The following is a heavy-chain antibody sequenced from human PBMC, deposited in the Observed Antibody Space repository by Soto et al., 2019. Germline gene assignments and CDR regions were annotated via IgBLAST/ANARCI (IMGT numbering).Heavy chain of an antibody. CDR3: ARVRRGSSGSYYYYGMDV. CDR2: IMPIFGTA. V-gene: IGHV1-69*01. D-gene: IGHD1-26*01. CDR1: GGTFSSYA. J-gene: IGHJ6*02. Sequence: QVQLVQSGAEVKKPGSSVKVSCKASGGTFSSYAISWVRQAPGQGLEWMGGIMPIFGTANYAQKFQGRVTITADESTSTAYMELSSLRSEDTAVYYCARVRRGSSGSYYYYGMDVWGQGNTVTVSS.